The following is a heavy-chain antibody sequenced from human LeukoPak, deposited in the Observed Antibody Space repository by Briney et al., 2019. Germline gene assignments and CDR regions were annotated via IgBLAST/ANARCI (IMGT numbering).Heavy chain of an antibody. V-gene: IGHV1-24*01. Sequence: ASVKVSCKVSGYTLTELSMHWVRQAPGKGLEWMGGFDPEDGETIYAQKFQGRVTLTEDTSTDTAYLELSSLRSEDTAVYYCATDHPYYYDSSGFDDWGQGTLVTVYS. CDR1: GYTLTELS. CDR2: FDPEDGET. CDR3: ATDHPYYYDSSGFDD. J-gene: IGHJ4*02. D-gene: IGHD3-22*01.